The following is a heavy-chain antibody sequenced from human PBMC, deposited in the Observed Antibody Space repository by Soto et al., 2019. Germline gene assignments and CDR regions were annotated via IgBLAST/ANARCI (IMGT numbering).Heavy chain of an antibody. CDR1: GGSISNYY. Sequence: SDTLSLTCTVSGGSISNYYWSWIRQPPGKGLEWIGFIHYSGSTNYNPSLKSRVTMSVDTSKNQFSLKLTSVNAADTAVYYCTRGGDAYKNGHWGQGTLVTVSS. CDR2: IHYSGST. D-gene: IGHD2-21*01. J-gene: IGHJ4*02. CDR3: TRGGDAYKNGH. V-gene: IGHV4-59*07.